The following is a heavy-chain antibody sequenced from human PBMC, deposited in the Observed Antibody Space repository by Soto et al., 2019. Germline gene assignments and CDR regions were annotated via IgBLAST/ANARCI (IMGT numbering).Heavy chain of an antibody. J-gene: IGHJ1*01. CDR1: GFTFSSYG. V-gene: IGHV3-30*18. D-gene: IGHD2-15*01. CDR3: AKWVVVASTCFQH. CDR2: ISYDGSDK. Sequence: QVQLVESGGGVVQPGRSLRLSCAASGFTFSSYGMHWVRQAPGKGLEWVAVISYDGSDKYYADSVKGRFTISRDNSNNKLYLEMDSLRAEDTAEYYCAKWVVVASTCFQHWGQGTLVNVSS.